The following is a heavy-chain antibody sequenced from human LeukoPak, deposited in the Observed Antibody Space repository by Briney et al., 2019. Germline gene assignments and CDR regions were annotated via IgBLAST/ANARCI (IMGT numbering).Heavy chain of an antibody. CDR2: ISDSGGTT. Sequence: PGGSLRLSCAASGFTFSSYAMSWVRQAPGKGLEWVSGISDSGGTTYYADSVKGRFTISRDNSKNTLYLQMNSLRAEDTAVYYCAKVRTSYYNGMDVRGQGTTATVSS. D-gene: IGHD2-2*01. CDR3: AKVRTSYYNGMDV. V-gene: IGHV3-23*01. J-gene: IGHJ6*02. CDR1: GFTFSSYA.